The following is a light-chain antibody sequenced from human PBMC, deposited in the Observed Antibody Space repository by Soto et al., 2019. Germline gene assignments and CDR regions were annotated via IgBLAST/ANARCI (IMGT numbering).Light chain of an antibody. V-gene: IGKV3D-20*02. CDR3: QQRSNLVS. J-gene: IGKJ5*01. CDR2: GAS. Sequence: EIVLTQSPGTLSLSPGERATLSCRASQSVRSNFLAWYQQKPGQAPRLLIYGASNRATGIPDRFSGSGSGTDFTLTISSLDPEDFAVYYCQQRSNLVSFGPGTRLEIK. CDR1: QSVRSNF.